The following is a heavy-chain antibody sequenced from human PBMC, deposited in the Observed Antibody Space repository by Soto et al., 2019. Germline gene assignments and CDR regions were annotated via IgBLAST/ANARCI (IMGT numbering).Heavy chain of an antibody. V-gene: IGHV1-46*01. D-gene: IGHD2-15*01. J-gene: IGHJ6*02. Sequence: ASVKVSCKASGYTFTRYYLHWVRQAPGQGLEWMGIINPSGGSTTYAQKFQGRVTMTRDTSTSTVHMELSSLRSEDTAVYYCAREIVCSGASCYPYYYYGMDVWGQGTTVTVSS. CDR1: GYTFTRYY. CDR2: INPSGGST. CDR3: AREIVCSGASCYPYYYYGMDV.